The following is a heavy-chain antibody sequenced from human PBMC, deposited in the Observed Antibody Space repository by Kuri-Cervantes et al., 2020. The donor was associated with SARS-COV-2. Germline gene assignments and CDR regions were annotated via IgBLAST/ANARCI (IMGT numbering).Heavy chain of an antibody. Sequence: GESLKISCAACGFTFSSYDMHWVRQATGKGLEWVSAIGTAGDTYYPGSVKGQFTISRENAKNSLYLQMNSLRAGDTAVYYCAREGSYGYAFDIWGQGTMVTVSS. D-gene: IGHD1-26*01. V-gene: IGHV3-13*03. J-gene: IGHJ3*02. CDR3: AREGSYGYAFDI. CDR2: IGTAGDT. CDR1: GFTFSSYD.